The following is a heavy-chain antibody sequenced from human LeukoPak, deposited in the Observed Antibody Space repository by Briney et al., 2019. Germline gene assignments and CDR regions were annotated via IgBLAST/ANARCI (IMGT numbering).Heavy chain of an antibody. V-gene: IGHV4-38-2*01. Sequence: SETLSLTCAVSGYSISSGYYWGWIRQPPGQGLEWIGSIYHSGSTYYNPSLKSRVTISVDTSKNQFSLKLSSVTAADTAVYYCARGGSHCSGGSCYSLDWFDPWGQGTLVTVSS. CDR1: GYSISSGYY. J-gene: IGHJ5*02. CDR2: IYHSGST. D-gene: IGHD2-15*01. CDR3: ARGGSHCSGGSCYSLDWFDP.